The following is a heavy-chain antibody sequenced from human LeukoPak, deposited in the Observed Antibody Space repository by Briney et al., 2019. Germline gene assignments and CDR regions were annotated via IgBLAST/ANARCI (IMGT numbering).Heavy chain of an antibody. CDR2: ISSSSSYI. D-gene: IGHD6-13*01. CDR1: GFTFSSYS. CDR3: ARDSSSSWYWGDY. Sequence: IPGGSLRLSCAASGFTFSSYSMNWVRQAPGKGLEWVSSISSSSSYIYYADSVKGRFTISRDNAKNSLYLQMNSLRAEDTAVYYCARDSSSSWYWGDYWGQGTLVTVSS. V-gene: IGHV3-21*01. J-gene: IGHJ4*02.